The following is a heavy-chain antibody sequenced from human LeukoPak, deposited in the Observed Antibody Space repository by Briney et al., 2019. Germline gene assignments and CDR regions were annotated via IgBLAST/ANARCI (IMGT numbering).Heavy chain of an antibody. CDR2: IYYSGST. CDR3: ATGRDWFDP. V-gene: IGHV4-59*01. D-gene: IGHD2-15*01. CDR1: GASSRSYY. J-gene: IGHJ5*02. Sequence: SETLSLTCTVSGASSRSYYWTWIRLPPGKGLGWIGYIYYSGSTNYNPSLKSRVSISVDTSKNQLSLKLNSVTAADTAVYYCATGRDWFDPWGQGTLVTVSS.